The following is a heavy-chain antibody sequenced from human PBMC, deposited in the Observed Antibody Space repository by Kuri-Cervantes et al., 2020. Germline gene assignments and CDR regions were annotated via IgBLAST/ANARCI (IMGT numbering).Heavy chain of an antibody. J-gene: IGHJ4*02. CDR2: ISYDGSNK. CDR1: GFTFSSSG. D-gene: IGHD4-17*01. CDR3: ARSLHDYAPNFDY. V-gene: IGHV3-30*03. Sequence: GGSLRLSCAASGFTFSSSGMHWVRQAPGKGLEWVAVISYDGSNKYYADSVKGRFTISRDNSKNTLYLQMNSLRAEDTAVYYCARSLHDYAPNFDYWGQGTLVTVSS.